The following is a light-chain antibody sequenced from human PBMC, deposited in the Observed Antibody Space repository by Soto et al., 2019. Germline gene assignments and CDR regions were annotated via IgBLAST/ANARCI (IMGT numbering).Light chain of an antibody. CDR1: QSIRNN. V-gene: IGKV3-11*01. J-gene: IGKJ1*01. CDR3: QHRDNWPWT. CDR2: DAS. Sequence: EIVLTQSPAALSLSPGERATLSCRASQSIRNNLAWYQQKPGQAPRLLIYDASNRVTGIPARFSGSGSGTDFPLAISSLEPEDFAVYYCQHRDNWPWTFGQGTRVEIK.